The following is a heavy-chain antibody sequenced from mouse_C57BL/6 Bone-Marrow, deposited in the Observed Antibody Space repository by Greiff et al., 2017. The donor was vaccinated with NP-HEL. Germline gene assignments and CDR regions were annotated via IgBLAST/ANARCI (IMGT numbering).Heavy chain of an antibody. V-gene: IGHV5-12*01. CDR2: ISNGGGST. Sequence: DVQLVESGGGLVQPGGSLKLSCAASGFTFSDYYMYWVRQTPEKRLEWVAYISNGGGSTYYPDTVKGRFTISRDNAKNTLYLQMSRLKSEDTAMYYCASRLGPFDYWGQGTTLTVSS. J-gene: IGHJ2*01. CDR3: ASRLGPFDY. CDR1: GFTFSDYY. D-gene: IGHD4-1*01.